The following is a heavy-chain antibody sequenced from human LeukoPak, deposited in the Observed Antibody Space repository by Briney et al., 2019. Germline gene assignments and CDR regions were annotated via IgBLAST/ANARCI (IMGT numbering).Heavy chain of an antibody. J-gene: IGHJ5*02. V-gene: IGHV1-69*13. D-gene: IGHD6-6*01. CDR3: ARAGIAARLFWFDP. CDR1: GGTFSSYA. Sequence: ASVKVSCKASGGTFSSYAISWVRQAPGQGLEWMGGIIPIFGTASYAQKFQGRVTITADESTSTAYMELSSLRSEDTAVYYCARAGIAARLFWFDPWGQGTLVTVSS. CDR2: IIPIFGTA.